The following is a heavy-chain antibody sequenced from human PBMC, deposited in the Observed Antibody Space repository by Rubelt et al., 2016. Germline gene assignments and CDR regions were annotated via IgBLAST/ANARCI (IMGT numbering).Heavy chain of an antibody. Sequence: QITLRESGPTLVKPTQTLTLTCTFSGFSLSTSGVGVGWIRQHPGKALEWLALIYWDDDKRYSPSLKSRRTITKDTSKNKVVLTKTIMDPVDTATYYCASGSGRTFDYWGQGTLVTVSS. CDR1: GFSLSTSGVG. V-gene: IGHV2-5*02. CDR3: ASGSGRTFDY. J-gene: IGHJ4*02. CDR2: IYWDDDK. D-gene: IGHD3-10*01.